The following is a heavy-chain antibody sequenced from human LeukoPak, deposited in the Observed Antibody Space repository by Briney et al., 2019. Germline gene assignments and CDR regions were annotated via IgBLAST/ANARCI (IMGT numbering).Heavy chain of an antibody. V-gene: IGHV4-4*02. D-gene: IGHD3-22*01. CDR1: GDSITSYAW. CDR3: ARVISSAGRQMDL. J-gene: IGHJ5*02. Sequence: SETLSLTCSVSGDSITSYAWWSWVRQPPGKGLEWIGEIHLSGVTNYNPSLESRVTMSIDKSKNQLSLNLMSVTAADTAVYYCARVISSAGRQMDLWGQGTLVTVSS. CDR2: IHLSGVT.